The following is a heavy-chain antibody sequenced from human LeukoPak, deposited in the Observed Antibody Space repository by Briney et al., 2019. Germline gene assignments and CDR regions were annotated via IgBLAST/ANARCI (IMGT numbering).Heavy chain of an antibody. V-gene: IGHV4-59*01. CDR3: ARALLWFGEFPPHYMDV. CDR2: IYYSGIT. D-gene: IGHD3-10*01. J-gene: IGHJ6*03. CDR1: GRSISSYY. Sequence: PSETLSLTCTVSGRSISSYYWSWIRQPPGKGLEWIGYIYYSGITNYNPSLKSRVTISVDTSKNQFFLKLSSVTAADTAVYYCARALLWFGEFPPHYMDVWGKGTTVTVSS.